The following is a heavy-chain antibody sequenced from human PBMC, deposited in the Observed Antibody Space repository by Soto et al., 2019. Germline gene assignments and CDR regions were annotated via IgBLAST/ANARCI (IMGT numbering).Heavy chain of an antibody. CDR2: ISAYNGNT. D-gene: IGHD4-4*01. J-gene: IGHJ4*02. Sequence: ASVKVSCKASGGTFSSYTISWVRQAPGQGLEWMGWISAYNGNTNYAQKLQGRVTMTTDTSTSTAYMELRSLRSGDTAVYYCARVYSNFPPVFDYWGQGTLVTVSS. CDR1: GGTFSSYT. V-gene: IGHV1-18*01. CDR3: ARVYSNFPPVFDY.